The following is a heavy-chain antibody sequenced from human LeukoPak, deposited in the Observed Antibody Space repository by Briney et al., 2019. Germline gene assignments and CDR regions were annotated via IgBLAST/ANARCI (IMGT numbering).Heavy chain of an antibody. V-gene: IGHV1-69*05. Sequence: ASVKVSCKASGGTFSSYAISWVRQAPGQGLEWMGGIIPIFGTANYAQKFQGRVTITTDESTSTAYMELSSLRSEDTAVYYCSSSSSIAAQYYFDYWGQGTLVTVSS. J-gene: IGHJ4*02. CDR3: SSSSSIAAQYYFDY. CDR1: GGTFSSYA. D-gene: IGHD6-6*01. CDR2: IIPIFGTA.